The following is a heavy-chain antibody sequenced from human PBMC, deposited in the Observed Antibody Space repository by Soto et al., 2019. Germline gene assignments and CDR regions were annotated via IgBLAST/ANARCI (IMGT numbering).Heavy chain of an antibody. CDR2: ISAYNGNT. D-gene: IGHD4-17*01. J-gene: IGHJ4*02. CDR1: GYTFTSYG. Sequence: ASLKVSCKASGYTFTSYGISWVRQAPGQGLEWMGWISAYNGNTNYAQKLQGRVTMTTDTSTSTAYMELRSLRSDDTAVYYCARVYGDYWSYYFDYWGQGTLVTVSS. V-gene: IGHV1-18*01. CDR3: ARVYGDYWSYYFDY.